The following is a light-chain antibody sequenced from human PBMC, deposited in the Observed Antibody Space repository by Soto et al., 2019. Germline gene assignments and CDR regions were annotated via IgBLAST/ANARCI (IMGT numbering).Light chain of an antibody. CDR2: GAS. J-gene: IGKJ1*01. CDR1: QSVSSD. CDR3: QQYFRGPPWT. V-gene: IGKV3-15*01. Sequence: EIGTSQSPATLSVTKGERATLSCRANQSVSSDLAWYQQKPGQAPPLLIFGASIRATGVPARFSGSGSGTAFTLTIDRLQSEDVADYYCQQYFRGPPWTFGQGTMVDI.